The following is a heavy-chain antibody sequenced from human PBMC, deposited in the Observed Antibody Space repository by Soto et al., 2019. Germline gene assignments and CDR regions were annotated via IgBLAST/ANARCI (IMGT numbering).Heavy chain of an antibody. D-gene: IGHD3-10*01. CDR2: IYYTGST. V-gene: IGHV4-31*03. CDR1: SGSISSANYY. J-gene: IGHJ5*02. Sequence: QVQLRESGPGLLKPSQTLSLTCTVSSGSISSANYYWSWIRQHPGKGLEWIGYIYYTGSTYYNPSLKSRVTMSVDTSKNQFSLKLNSVTAADTAVYYCARTSYYFHSGSFDPWGQGTLVTVSS. CDR3: ARTSYYFHSGSFDP.